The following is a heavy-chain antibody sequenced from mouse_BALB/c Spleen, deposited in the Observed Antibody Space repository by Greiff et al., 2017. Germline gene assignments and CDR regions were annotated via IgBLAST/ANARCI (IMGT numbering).Heavy chain of an antibody. V-gene: IGHV6-6*02. CDR2: IRLKSNNYAT. CDR3: TRPEIYYDPFAY. J-gene: IGHJ3*01. Sequence: VQLKESGGGLVQPGGSMKLSCVASGFTFSNYWMNWVRQSPEKGLEWVAEIRLKSNNYATHYAESVKGRFTISRDDSKSSVYLQMNNLRAEDTGIYYCTRPEIYYDPFAYWGQGTLVTVSA. D-gene: IGHD2-4*01. CDR1: GFTFSNYW.